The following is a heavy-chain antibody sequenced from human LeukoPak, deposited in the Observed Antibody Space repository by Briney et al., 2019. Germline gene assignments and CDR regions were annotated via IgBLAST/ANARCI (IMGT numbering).Heavy chain of an antibody. Sequence: PSETLSLTCTVSGGSLTDYHWPWLRQPPGQGLQGLGFIYYGGNTNYNPSLKSLVTISVDTSKNQFSLKLSSVTAADTVVYFCARGGFTSSWQDFDYWGQGDLVTVSS. D-gene: IGHD6-13*01. CDR3: ARGGFTSSWQDFDY. CDR2: IYYGGNT. J-gene: IGHJ4*02. V-gene: IGHV4-59*01. CDR1: GGSLTDYH.